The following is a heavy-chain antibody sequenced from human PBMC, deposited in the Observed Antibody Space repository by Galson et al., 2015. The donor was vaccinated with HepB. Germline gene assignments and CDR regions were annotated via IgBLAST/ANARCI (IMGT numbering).Heavy chain of an antibody. Sequence: SETLSLTCEVSNYSISRGYYWGWIRQSAGKGLEWIASMHHSGNTYYNPSLKTRVTILVDTSKNQLSLKLGSVTAADTAVYYFASAEWLIGYYFDYWGQGTLVTVSS. CDR1: NYSISRGYY. CDR3: ASAEWLIGYYFDY. V-gene: IGHV4-38-2*01. D-gene: IGHD6-19*01. CDR2: MHHSGNT. J-gene: IGHJ4*02.